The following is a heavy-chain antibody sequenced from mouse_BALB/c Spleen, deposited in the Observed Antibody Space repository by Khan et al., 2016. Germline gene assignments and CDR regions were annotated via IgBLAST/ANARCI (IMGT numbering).Heavy chain of an antibody. V-gene: IGHV1-9*01. CDR1: GYTFSSYW. CDR2: ILPGSGTT. J-gene: IGHJ3*01. Sequence: QVQLKQSGAELMKPGASVNISCTATGYTFSSYWIAWVKGRPGHGLEWIGDILPGSGTTNYHGKFKGKAPFTAETSSRTAYLPLSSLTAEASAFYYGARGPYWGQGTLVTGSA. CDR3: ARGPY.